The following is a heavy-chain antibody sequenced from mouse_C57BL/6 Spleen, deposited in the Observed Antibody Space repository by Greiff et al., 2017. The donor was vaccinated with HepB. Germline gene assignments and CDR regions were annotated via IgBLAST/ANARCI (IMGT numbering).Heavy chain of an antibody. Sequence: QVQLQQPGAELVRPGSSVKLSCKASGYTFTSYWMDWVKQRPGQGLEWIGNIYPSDSETHYNQKFKDKATLTVDKSSSTAYMQLSSLTSEDSAVYYCARDWNYLFDYWGQGTTRTVSS. CDR2: IYPSDSET. CDR3: ARDWNYLFDY. V-gene: IGHV1-61*01. CDR1: GYTFTSYW. D-gene: IGHD1-1*02. J-gene: IGHJ2*01.